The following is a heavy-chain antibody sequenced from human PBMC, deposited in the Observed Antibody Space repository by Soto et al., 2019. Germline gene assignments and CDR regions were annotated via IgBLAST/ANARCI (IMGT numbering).Heavy chain of an antibody. D-gene: IGHD2-2*01. V-gene: IGHV4-61*01. CDR2: IHSSGST. J-gene: IGHJ4*02. CDR1: GGSVSSGNSY. CDR3: ARHVPLGYCISTSCFDY. Sequence: SETLSLTCTVSGGSVSSGNSYWSWIRQPPGKGLEWIGYIHSSGSTNYNPSLKSRVTISVDTSKNQFSLKLSSMTAADTAAYYCARHVPLGYCISTSCFDYWGQGTLVTVSS.